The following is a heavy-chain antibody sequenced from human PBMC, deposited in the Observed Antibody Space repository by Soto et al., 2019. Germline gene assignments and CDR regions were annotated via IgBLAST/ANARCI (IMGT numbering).Heavy chain of an antibody. J-gene: IGHJ6*02. CDR1: GFTFSSYG. CDR2: IWYDGSNK. Sequence: PGGSLRLSCAASGFTFSSYGMHWVRQAPGKGLEWVAVIWYDGSNKYYADSVKGRFTISRDNSKNTLYLQMNSLRAEDTAVYYCATRGGSSPGHYGMDVWGQGTTVTV. V-gene: IGHV3-33*01. D-gene: IGHD6-6*01. CDR3: ATRGGSSPGHYGMDV.